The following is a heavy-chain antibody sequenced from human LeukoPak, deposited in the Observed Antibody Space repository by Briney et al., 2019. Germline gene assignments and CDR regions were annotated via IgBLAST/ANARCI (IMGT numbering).Heavy chain of an antibody. D-gene: IGHD6-19*01. CDR1: GFTFSSYA. J-gene: IGHJ4*02. V-gene: IGHV3-23*01. CDR2: ISGSGGST. Sequence: QPGGSLRLSCAASGFTFSSYAMSWVRQAPGKGLEWVSAISGSGGSTYYADSVKGRFTISRNNSKNTPYLQMNSLRAEDTAVYYCAKGMFGSGWYGDDYWGQGTLVTVSS. CDR3: AKGMFGSGWYGDDY.